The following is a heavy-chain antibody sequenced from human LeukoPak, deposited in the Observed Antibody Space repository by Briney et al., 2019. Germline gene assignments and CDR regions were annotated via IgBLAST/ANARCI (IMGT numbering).Heavy chain of an antibody. CDR1: GGSISPYY. Sequence: SETLSLTCTVSGGSISPYYWSWIRQPPGKGLEWIGYIHYSGSTNYNPSLKSRVTISLDTSKNQFSLKLSSVTAADTAVYYCAKNSGRDGYNFGSWGQGTLVTVSS. CDR2: IHYSGST. J-gene: IGHJ5*02. V-gene: IGHV4-59*01. D-gene: IGHD5-24*01. CDR3: AKNSGRDGYNFGS.